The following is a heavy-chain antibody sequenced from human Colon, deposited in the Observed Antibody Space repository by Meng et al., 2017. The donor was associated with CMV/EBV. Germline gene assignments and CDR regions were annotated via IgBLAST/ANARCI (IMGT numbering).Heavy chain of an antibody. J-gene: IGHJ3*02. CDR2: ISSRSDVI. Sequence: GESLKISCAASTSMLGSYSMTWVRQAPGKGLEWVSCISSRSDVIYYEDSVKGRFTISRDNAKNSLYLQMNSLRDEDTAVYYCARGILDSNLYLIAFDIWGQGTMVTVSS. CDR3: ARGILDSNLYLIAFDI. D-gene: IGHD4-11*01. V-gene: IGHV3-21*06. CDR1: TSMLGSYS.